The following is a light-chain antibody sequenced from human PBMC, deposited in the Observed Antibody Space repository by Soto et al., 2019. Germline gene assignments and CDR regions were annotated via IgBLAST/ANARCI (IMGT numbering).Light chain of an antibody. CDR1: QSVSSSY. J-gene: IGKJ1*01. V-gene: IGKV3-20*01. CDR3: QQYGSSPWT. Sequence: EIVLTQSPGTLSLSPGERATLSCRASQSVSSSYLAWYQQKPGQAPRLLIYDASTRANGIPDRISGSGSGKDFTITISRLEPEDFAVYYCQQYGSSPWTFGQGTRVEIK. CDR2: DAS.